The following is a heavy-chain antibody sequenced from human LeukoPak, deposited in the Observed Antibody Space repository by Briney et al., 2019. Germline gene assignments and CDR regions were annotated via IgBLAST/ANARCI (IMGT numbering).Heavy chain of an antibody. Sequence: GESLKISCKCSGYSFTSFWIGWVRQMPGKGLEWMGIIYPSGSDTRYSPSFQGQVTISADKSINTAYLQWSSLKASDTAMYFCARSSGSYFSVWGKGTTVTVSS. CDR2: IYPSGSDT. CDR1: GYSFTSFW. V-gene: IGHV5-51*01. J-gene: IGHJ6*04. CDR3: ARSSGSYFSV. D-gene: IGHD3-10*01.